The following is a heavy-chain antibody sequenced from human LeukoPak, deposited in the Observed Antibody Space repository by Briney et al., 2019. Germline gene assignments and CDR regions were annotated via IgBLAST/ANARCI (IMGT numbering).Heavy chain of an antibody. V-gene: IGHV3-64*02. CDR3: AREYCTTNNCYNWGLGY. CDR2: IASNGGTK. CDR1: GFSFNTYT. Sequence: PGGSLRLSCAASGFSFNTYTMRWVRQAPGKGLEYVSGIASNGGTKYYADPVKGRFTISRDNFKNTVYLQMDSLRAEDRAVYYCAREYCTTNNCYNWGLGYWGQGTLVTVPS. J-gene: IGHJ4*02. D-gene: IGHD2-2*02.